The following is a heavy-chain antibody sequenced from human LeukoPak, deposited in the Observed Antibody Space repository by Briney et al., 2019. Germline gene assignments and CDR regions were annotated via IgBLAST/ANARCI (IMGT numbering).Heavy chain of an antibody. D-gene: IGHD4-17*01. V-gene: IGHV4-61*01. Sequence: PSETLSLTCTVSGGSVSSGSYYWSWIRQPPGTGLEWIGYIYYSGSTNYNPSLKSRVTISVDTSKNQFSLKLSSVTAADTAVYYCARDGGDYHFDYWGQGTLVTVSS. J-gene: IGHJ4*02. CDR2: IYYSGST. CDR1: GGSVSSGSYY. CDR3: ARDGGDYHFDY.